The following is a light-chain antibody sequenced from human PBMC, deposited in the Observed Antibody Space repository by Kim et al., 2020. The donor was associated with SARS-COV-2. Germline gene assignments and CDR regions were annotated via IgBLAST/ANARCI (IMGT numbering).Light chain of an antibody. Sequence: QTVVTQEPSFSVSPGRTVTLTCGLSSGSVSTSYYPSWYQQTPGQAPRTLIYSTNTRSSGVPDRFSGSILGNKAALTITGAQADDESAYYCVLYMGSGMWVFGGGTTLTVL. CDR3: VLYMGSGMWV. V-gene: IGLV8-61*01. CDR2: STN. J-gene: IGLJ3*02. CDR1: SGSVSTSYY.